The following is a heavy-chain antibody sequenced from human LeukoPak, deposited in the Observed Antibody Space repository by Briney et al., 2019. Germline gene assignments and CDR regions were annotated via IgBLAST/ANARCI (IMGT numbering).Heavy chain of an antibody. V-gene: IGHV4-34*01. CDR2: INHSGST. J-gene: IGHJ4*02. Sequence: SETLSLTCAAYGGSFSGYYWSWSREPPGKGREWIGEINHSGSTNYNPSLKSRVTISVDTSKNQFSLKLSSVTAADTAVYYCARLWNYDYIWGSYRFFNYWGQGTLVTVSS. D-gene: IGHD3-16*02. CDR3: ARLWNYDYIWGSYRFFNY. CDR1: GGSFSGYY.